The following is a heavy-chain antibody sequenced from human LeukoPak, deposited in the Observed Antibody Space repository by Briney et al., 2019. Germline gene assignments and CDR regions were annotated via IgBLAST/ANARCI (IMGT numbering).Heavy chain of an antibody. CDR1: GFTFSSYS. D-gene: IGHD2-15*01. CDR2: INSDGSST. CDR3: ARDRGLGYCSGGSCYSFNNWFDP. Sequence: GGSLRLSCAASGFTFSSYSMNWVRQAPGKGLVWVSRINSDGSSTSYADSVKGRFTISRDNAKNTLYLQMNSLRAEDTAVYYCARDRGLGYCSGGSCYSFNNWFDPWGQGTLVTVSS. J-gene: IGHJ5*02. V-gene: IGHV3-74*01.